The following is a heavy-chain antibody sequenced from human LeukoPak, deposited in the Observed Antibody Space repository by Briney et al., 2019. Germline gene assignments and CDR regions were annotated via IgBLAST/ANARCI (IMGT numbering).Heavy chain of an antibody. CDR2: IYYSGST. J-gene: IGHJ5*02. CDR1: GGSISSGGYY. D-gene: IGHD3-3*01. CDR3: ARFSGYYDSDP. V-gene: IGHV4-31*03. Sequence: NASETLSLTCTVSGGSISSGGYYWSWIRQHPGKGLEWIGYIYYSGSTYYNPSLKSRVTISVDTSKNQFSLKLSSVTAADTAVYYCARFSGYYDSDPWGQGTLVTVSS.